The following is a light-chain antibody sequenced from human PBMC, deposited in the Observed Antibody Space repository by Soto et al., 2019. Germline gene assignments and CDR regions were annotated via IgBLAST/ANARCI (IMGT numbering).Light chain of an antibody. CDR2: SAS. Sequence: DIQMTQSPSSLSASVGDRVTITCRAGQTVTVYLTWYQHKPGKAPKLLIYSASTLQSGVPSRFSGSGSGTDFTLTITSLQPEDFGTYYCHQTYSTPQTFGQGTKVDIK. V-gene: IGKV1-39*01. CDR1: QTVTVY. J-gene: IGKJ1*01. CDR3: HQTYSTPQT.